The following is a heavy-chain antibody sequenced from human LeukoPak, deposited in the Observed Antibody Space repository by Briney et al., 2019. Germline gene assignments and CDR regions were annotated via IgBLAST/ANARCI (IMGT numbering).Heavy chain of an antibody. D-gene: IGHD3-10*01. CDR1: GFTFSSYE. CDR2: SSSSGTTI. J-gene: IGHJ4*02. V-gene: IGHV3-48*03. CDR3: ARGLWFGELGYDY. Sequence: GGSLRLSCATSGFTFSSYEMNWVRQAPGKGLEWVSSSSSSGTTIYYADSVKGRFTISRDNAKNSLYLQMNSLRAEDTAVYYCARGLWFGELGYDYWGQGTLVTVSS.